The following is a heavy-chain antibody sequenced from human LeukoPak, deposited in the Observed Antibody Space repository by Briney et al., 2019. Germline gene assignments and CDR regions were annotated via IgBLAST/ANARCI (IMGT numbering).Heavy chain of an antibody. Sequence: GGSLRLPCAASGFTFSSYWMSWVRQAPGKGLEWVANIKQDGSEKYYVDSVKGRFTISRDNAKNSLYLQMNSLRAEDTAVYYCARDLRYYDLDYWGQGTLVTVSS. J-gene: IGHJ4*02. CDR2: IKQDGSEK. CDR3: ARDLRYYDLDY. D-gene: IGHD3-22*01. V-gene: IGHV3-7*01. CDR1: GFTFSSYW.